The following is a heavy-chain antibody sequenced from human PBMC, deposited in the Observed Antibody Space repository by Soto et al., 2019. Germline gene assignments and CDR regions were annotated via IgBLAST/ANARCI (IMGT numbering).Heavy chain of an antibody. J-gene: IGHJ6*02. Sequence: QVQLVESGGGVVQPGGSRTLSCVGCGFTFSAYGMQWARQPPGKGQEWRTFISFDEAKDKYYSAPVRGRFAISRDNSKSTLSLQMNGLRSEDTAVYYCAKGTYGGSAPYDYGMDVWGQGTTVTVAS. CDR2: ISFDEAKDK. D-gene: IGHD3-22*01. CDR3: AKGTYGGSAPYDYGMDV. V-gene: IGHV3-30*18. CDR1: GFTFSAYG.